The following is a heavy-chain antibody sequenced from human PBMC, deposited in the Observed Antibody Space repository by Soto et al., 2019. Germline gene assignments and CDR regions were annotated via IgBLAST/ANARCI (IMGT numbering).Heavy chain of an antibody. D-gene: IGHD5-18*01. Sequence: QVQLQESGPGLVKPSQTLSLTCTASGGSISSGDYYWSWIRQSPGKGLEWIGYIYYSGSTYYNPSLKSRVTVSVDTSKTQFSRKLSSVTAADTAVYYCARVGDTAMVRYYYGMDVWGQGTTVTVSS. CDR3: ARVGDTAMVRYYYGMDV. J-gene: IGHJ6*02. V-gene: IGHV4-30-4*01. CDR1: GGSISSGDYY. CDR2: IYYSGST.